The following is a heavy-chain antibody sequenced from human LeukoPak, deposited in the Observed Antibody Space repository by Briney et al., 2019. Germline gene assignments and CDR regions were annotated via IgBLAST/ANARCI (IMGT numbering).Heavy chain of an antibody. V-gene: IGHV4-4*02. CDR2: LYHGGST. CDR1: GGSISSSNW. CDR3: ASGAPYYDFWSGYNNWFDP. D-gene: IGHD3-3*01. J-gene: IGHJ5*02. Sequence: SGTLSLTCAASGGSISSSNWRSWGRQPPGKGLEWIGELYHGGSTNYNPSLKSRVTISVDKSKNQFSLKLSSVTAADTAVYYCASGAPYYDFWSGYNNWFDPWGQGTLVTVSS.